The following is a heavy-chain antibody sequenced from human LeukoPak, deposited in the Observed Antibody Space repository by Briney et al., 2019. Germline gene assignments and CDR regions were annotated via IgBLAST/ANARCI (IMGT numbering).Heavy chain of an antibody. J-gene: IGHJ5*02. CDR3: ARGPMAGEVPAARGDHWFDP. CDR1: GGSFSAYY. V-gene: IGHV4-34*01. D-gene: IGHD2-2*01. CDR2: INHSGTT. Sequence: SETLSLTCAVYGGSFSAYYWSWIRQPPGKGLECLGEINHSGTTNYNPSLKSRVTISVDPSQNQFSLTHSSVTAADPAVIYLARGPMAGEVPAARGDHWFDPWGQGTMVTVSS.